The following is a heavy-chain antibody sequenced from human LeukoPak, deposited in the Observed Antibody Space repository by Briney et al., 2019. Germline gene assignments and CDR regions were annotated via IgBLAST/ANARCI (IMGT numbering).Heavy chain of an antibody. V-gene: IGHV3-30*18. CDR1: GFTFSSYG. Sequence: PGRSLRLSCAASGFTFSSYGMHWVRQAPGKGLGWVAVISYDGSNKYYADSVKGRFTISRDNSKNTLYLQMNSLRAEDTAVYYCAKDNYYDSSAFVDYWGQGTLVTVSS. J-gene: IGHJ4*02. CDR3: AKDNYYDSSAFVDY. D-gene: IGHD3-22*01. CDR2: ISYDGSNK.